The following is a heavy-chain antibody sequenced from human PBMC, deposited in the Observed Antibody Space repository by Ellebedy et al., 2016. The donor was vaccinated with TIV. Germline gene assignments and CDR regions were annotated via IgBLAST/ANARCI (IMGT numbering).Heavy chain of an antibody. V-gene: IGHV3-74*01. CDR1: GFTVSSYW. CDR2: IHSDGSTT. J-gene: IGHJ4*02. D-gene: IGHD3-10*01. Sequence: GESLKISCSASGFTVSSYWMHWVRQAPGKGLVWVSRIHSDGSTTDYADSVKGRFTISTHNSRNTLYLQMTNLRTEDTAVYYCAKGSFPFGDKSERIYSFQYWGQGTLVTVSS. CDR3: AKGSFPFGDKSERIYSFQY.